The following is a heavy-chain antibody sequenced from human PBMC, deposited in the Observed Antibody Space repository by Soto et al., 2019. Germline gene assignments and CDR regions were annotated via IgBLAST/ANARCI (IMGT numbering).Heavy chain of an antibody. V-gene: IGHV4-31*03. J-gene: IGHJ6*02. CDR2: IYYSGST. Sequence: PSETLSLTCTVSGGSISSGGYYWSWIRQHPGKGLEWIGYIYYSGSTYYNPSLKSRVTISVDTSKNQFSLKLSSVTAADTAVYYCARDRRITIFPYEYYGMDVWGQGTTVTVSS. CDR1: GGSISSGGYY. D-gene: IGHD3-3*01. CDR3: ARDRRITIFPYEYYGMDV.